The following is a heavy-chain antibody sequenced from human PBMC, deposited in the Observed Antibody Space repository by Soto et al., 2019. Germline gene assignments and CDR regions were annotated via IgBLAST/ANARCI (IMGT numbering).Heavy chain of an antibody. J-gene: IGHJ5*02. V-gene: IGHV4-31*03. Sequence: SETLSLTCTVSGGSISSGGYYWSWIRQHPGKGLEWIGYIYYSGSTYYNPSLKSRVTISVDTSKNQFSLKLSSVTAADTAVYYCARSPMVYAIHWFDPWGQGTPVTVSS. CDR2: IYYSGST. CDR1: GGSISSGGYY. D-gene: IGHD2-8*01. CDR3: ARSPMVYAIHWFDP.